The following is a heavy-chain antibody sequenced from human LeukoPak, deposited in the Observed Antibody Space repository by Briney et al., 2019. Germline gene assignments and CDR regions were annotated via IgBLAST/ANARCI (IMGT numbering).Heavy chain of an antibody. J-gene: IGHJ4*02. D-gene: IGHD1-26*01. CDR2: INPKSGAT. CDR1: GYTFTGYD. Sequence: ASVKVSCKASGYTFTGYDIHWVRQAPGQGLEWMGRINPKSGATSCAQKFQGRVTMTRDTSISTAYMELSGLTSDDTAVYSCARDIRGSYDYWGQGTVVTVSS. CDR3: ARDIRGSYDY. V-gene: IGHV1-2*02.